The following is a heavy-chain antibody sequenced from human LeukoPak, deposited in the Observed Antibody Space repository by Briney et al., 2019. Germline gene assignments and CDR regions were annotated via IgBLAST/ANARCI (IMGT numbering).Heavy chain of an antibody. CDR1: GGSISSSSYY. V-gene: IGHV4-61*05. CDR3: ARVISRSGSYLYYFDY. Sequence: PSETLSLTCTVSGGSISSSSYYWGWIRQPPGKGLEWIGYIYYSGSTNYNPSLKSRVTISVDTSKNQFSLKLSSVTAADTAVYYCARVISRSGSYLYYFDYWGQGTLVTVSS. D-gene: IGHD1-26*01. J-gene: IGHJ4*02. CDR2: IYYSGST.